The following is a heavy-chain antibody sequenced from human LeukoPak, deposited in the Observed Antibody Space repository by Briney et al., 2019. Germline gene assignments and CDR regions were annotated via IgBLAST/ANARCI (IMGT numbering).Heavy chain of an antibody. D-gene: IGHD1-26*01. J-gene: IGHJ5*02. Sequence: PSETLSLTCTVSGGSISSYYWSWIRQPPGKGLEWIGYIYYSGSTNYNPSLKSRVTISVDTSKNQFSLKLSSVTAADTAVYYCARDRPVGLLLPIFDPWGQGTLVTVSS. CDR3: ARDRPVGLLLPIFDP. V-gene: IGHV4-59*01. CDR1: GGSISSYY. CDR2: IYYSGST.